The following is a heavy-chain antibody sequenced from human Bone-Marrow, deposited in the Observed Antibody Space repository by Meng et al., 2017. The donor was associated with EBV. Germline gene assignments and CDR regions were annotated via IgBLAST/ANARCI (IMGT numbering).Heavy chain of an antibody. CDR1: EGTFSTYA. D-gene: IGHD3-10*01. Sequence: QVVQSWAGVKKPGSSVKVSCTTSEGTFSTYAMSWVRQARGQGLEWMGSIIPFSGRTDYAQKFQGRLTITADKITSAAYMELSSLRSDDTAVYYCASLENYSDSGNADWGQGTLVTVSS. CDR2: IIPFSGRT. V-gene: IGHV1-69*04. J-gene: IGHJ4*02. CDR3: ASLENYSDSGNAD.